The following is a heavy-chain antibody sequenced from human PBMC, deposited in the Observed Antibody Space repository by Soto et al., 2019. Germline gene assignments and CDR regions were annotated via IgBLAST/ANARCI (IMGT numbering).Heavy chain of an antibody. J-gene: IGHJ4*02. CDR1: GFSLTSSGVG. CDR3: TRSLRRANCRGGSCYYFDF. D-gene: IGHD2-15*01. V-gene: IGHV2-5*02. CDR2: IYWDDDR. Sequence: QITLKESGPTLVEPTQALALTCTFSGFSLTSSGVGVGWIRQSPGKALEWLALIYWDDDRRFSPSLKSRFTLTKDTSKNQVVLTMTSMDLVDTATYFCTRSLRRANCRGGSCYYFDFWGQGTLVTVSS.